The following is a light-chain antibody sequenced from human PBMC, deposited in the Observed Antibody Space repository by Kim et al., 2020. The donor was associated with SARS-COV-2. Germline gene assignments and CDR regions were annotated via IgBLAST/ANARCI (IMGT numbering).Light chain of an antibody. CDR1: SGDLDIYDY. V-gene: IGLV2-14*03. CDR2: GRS. CDR3: LSYVNDGTWV. J-gene: IGLJ3*02. Sequence: PASYTGTSGDLDIYDYISWLPVLPGKAPNLFLYGRSERPSGVSSRFSGSETGSTAALTISGLQAEEEAYYYWLSYVNDGTWVFGGETQLTVL.